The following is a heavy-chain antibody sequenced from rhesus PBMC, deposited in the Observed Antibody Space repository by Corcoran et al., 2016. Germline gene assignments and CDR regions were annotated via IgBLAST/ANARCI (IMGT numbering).Heavy chain of an antibody. Sequence: QVQLQESGPGLVKPSETLSLTCAVSGGSISGYYYWSWIRQPPGEGLEWFGSIYGSGGSNYLNPSLKIRVTLSVDTSKIQFSLKLSSVTAADTAVYYCASATGDFDYWGQGVLVTVSS. CDR3: ASATGDFDY. J-gene: IGHJ4*01. CDR1: GGSISGYYY. V-gene: IGHV4S14*01. CDR2: IYGSGGSN.